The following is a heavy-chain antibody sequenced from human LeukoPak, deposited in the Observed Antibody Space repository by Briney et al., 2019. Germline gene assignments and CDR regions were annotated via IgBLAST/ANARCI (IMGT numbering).Heavy chain of an antibody. J-gene: IGHJ4*02. V-gene: IGHV1-2*02. CDR2: INPNSGGT. CDR1: GYTFTGYY. Sequence: ASVKVSCKASGYTFTGYYLHWVRQAPGQGLEWMGLINPNSGGTKYAQKFQGRVTMTRDTSISTAYMELTGLRSDDTAVYYCARVSITEYYDSSGYYYSPDGTFDYWGQGTLVTVSS. CDR3: ARVSITEYYDSSGYYYSPDGTFDY. D-gene: IGHD3-22*01.